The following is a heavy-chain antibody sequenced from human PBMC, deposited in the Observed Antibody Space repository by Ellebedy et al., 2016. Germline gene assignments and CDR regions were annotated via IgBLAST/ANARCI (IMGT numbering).Heavy chain of an antibody. Sequence: GGSLRLSCAASGFTFSSYAMSWVRQAPGKGLEWVSAISGSGGSTYYADSVKGRFTISRDNSKNTLYLQMNSLRAEDTAVYYCARDSRVTFGGLIVYFDFWGQGTLVTVSS. J-gene: IGHJ4*02. D-gene: IGHD3-16*02. CDR2: ISGSGGST. V-gene: IGHV3-23*01. CDR3: ARDSRVTFGGLIVYFDF. CDR1: GFTFSSYA.